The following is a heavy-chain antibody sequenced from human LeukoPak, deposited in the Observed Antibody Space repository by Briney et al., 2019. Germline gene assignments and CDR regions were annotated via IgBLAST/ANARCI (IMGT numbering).Heavy chain of an antibody. CDR2: ISWNSGSI. J-gene: IGHJ3*02. CDR3: AKLGYCSSTSCYAFDI. CDR1: GFTFDDYA. D-gene: IGHD2-2*01. Sequence: PGGSLRLSCAASGFTFDDYAMHWVRQAPGKGLEWVSGISWNSGSIGYADSVKGRFTISRDNAKNYLYLQMNSLRAEDTALYYCAKLGYCSSTSCYAFDIWGQGTMVTVSS. V-gene: IGHV3-9*01.